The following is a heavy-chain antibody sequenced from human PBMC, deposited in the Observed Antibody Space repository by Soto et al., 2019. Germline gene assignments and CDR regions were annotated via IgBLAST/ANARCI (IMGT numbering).Heavy chain of an antibody. Sequence: PGGSLRLSCVDSGFSMYDYGMNWVRQAPGKGLEWVSYISSGSSVIYYADSVKGRFTISRDNAKNSVYLQMNRVRDEDTAVYYCARDFLSGKPWGQGTLVTV. J-gene: IGHJ5*02. CDR1: GFSMYDYG. CDR2: ISSGSSVI. V-gene: IGHV3-48*02. CDR3: ARDFLSGKP. D-gene: IGHD3-10*01.